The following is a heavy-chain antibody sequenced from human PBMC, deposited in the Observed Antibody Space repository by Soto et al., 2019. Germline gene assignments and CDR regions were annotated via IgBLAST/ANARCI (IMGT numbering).Heavy chain of an antibody. J-gene: IGHJ4*02. Sequence: PGGSLRLSCAVFGFTFNSRSSHAMSWVRQAPGKGPEWVSTISSDGANTHYAEFVRGRFTISRDTSRNAVDLHMNSLAAEDTAMYFCVRGLKVGGEIKGSLEYWGQGTLVTVSS. V-gene: IGHV3-23*01. CDR3: VRGLKVGGEIKGSLEY. CDR2: ISSDGANT. CDR1: GFTFNSRSSHA. D-gene: IGHD3-16*01.